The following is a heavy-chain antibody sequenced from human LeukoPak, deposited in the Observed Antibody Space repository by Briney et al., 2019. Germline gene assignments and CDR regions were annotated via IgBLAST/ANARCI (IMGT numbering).Heavy chain of an antibody. J-gene: IGHJ4*02. CDR3: ARSRGLSAEYYFDY. CDR1: EFTFSSYS. Sequence: GGSLRLSCAASEFTFSSYSMNWVRQAPGKGLEWVSYITNSGNSKSYADSVKGRFTISRDNTKNSLYLQMNSLRAEDTAVYYCARSRGLSAEYYFDYWGQGTLVTVSS. V-gene: IGHV3-48*01. CDR2: ITNSGNSK. D-gene: IGHD3-16*02.